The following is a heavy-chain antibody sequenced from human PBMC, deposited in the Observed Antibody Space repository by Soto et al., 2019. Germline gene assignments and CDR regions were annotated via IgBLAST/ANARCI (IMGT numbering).Heavy chain of an antibody. V-gene: IGHV1-18*04. D-gene: IGHD6-6*01. CDR3: ARHALVGLSFDP. CDR1: GYTXTSYG. CDR2: ISAYNGKT. Sequence: SXKGSLKASGYTXTSYGIRLVRQAPGQGLEWIGWISAYNGKTNYAQKLQGRVTMTTDTSTSTAYMEMRSLRSDDTAVYYCARHALVGLSFDPWGQGTLGTVS. J-gene: IGHJ5*02.